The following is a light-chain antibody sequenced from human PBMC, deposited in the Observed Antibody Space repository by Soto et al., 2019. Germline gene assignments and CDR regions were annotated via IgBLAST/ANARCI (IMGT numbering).Light chain of an antibody. CDR2: DAS. CDR3: QQRGNWLIT. Sequence: EIVMTQSPATLSVSPGERATLSCRASQSVSSYLAWYQQKPGQAPRLLIYDASNRATGIPARFSGSGSGTDFTLTISSLEPEDFAVYYCQQRGNWLITFGQGTRLEIK. J-gene: IGKJ5*01. V-gene: IGKV3-11*01. CDR1: QSVSSY.